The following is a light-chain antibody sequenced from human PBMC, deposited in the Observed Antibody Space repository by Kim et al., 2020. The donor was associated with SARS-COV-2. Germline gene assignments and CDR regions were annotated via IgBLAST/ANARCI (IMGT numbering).Light chain of an antibody. CDR2: GAS. CDR1: QSVSSSY. CDR3: QQYYNWPRT. Sequence: EIVLTQSPGTLSLSPGERATLSCRASQSVSSSYLAWFQHKPGQAPRLLIYGASNRATGFSDRFSGGGSGTDFTLTLSSLQPEDFAVYYCQQYYNWPRTFGQGTKVDIK. V-gene: IGKV3-20*01. J-gene: IGKJ1*01.